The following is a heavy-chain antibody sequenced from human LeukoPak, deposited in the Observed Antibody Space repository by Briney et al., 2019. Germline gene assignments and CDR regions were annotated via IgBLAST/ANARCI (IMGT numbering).Heavy chain of an antibody. D-gene: IGHD6-19*01. CDR2: ISGSGGST. CDR3: AKVLGKSSGWYYFDY. V-gene: IGHV3-23*01. Sequence: GSVRLSCAASGFTFSSYAMSWVRQAPGKGLEWVSAISGSGGSTYYADSVKGRFTISRDNSKNTLYLQMNSLRAEDTAVYYCAKVLGKSSGWYYFDYWGQGTLVTVSS. CDR1: GFTFSSYA. J-gene: IGHJ4*02.